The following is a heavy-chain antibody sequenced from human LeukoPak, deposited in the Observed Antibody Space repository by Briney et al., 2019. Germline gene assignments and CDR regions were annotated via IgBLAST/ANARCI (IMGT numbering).Heavy chain of an antibody. CDR3: ARSSLQLEPPRY. V-gene: IGHV1-18*01. CDR2: ISGYNGNT. J-gene: IGHJ4*02. D-gene: IGHD1-1*01. CDR1: GYTFTSYD. Sequence: ASVKVSCKASGYTFTSYDISWVRQAPGQGLEWMGWISGYNGNTNYAQNFQVRVTMTTDTSTNTAYMELRSLRSDGTAVYYCARSSLQLEPPRYWGQGTLVTVSS.